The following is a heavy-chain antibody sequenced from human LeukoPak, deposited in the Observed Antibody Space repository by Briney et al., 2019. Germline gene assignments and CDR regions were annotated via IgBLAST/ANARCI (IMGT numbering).Heavy chain of an antibody. J-gene: IGHJ5*02. CDR1: GASIRSSY. D-gene: IGHD3-3*01. CDR3: ARLGRSGYEMGGTWFDP. Sequence: SEALSLTCTVSGASIRSSYWSWLRRPPGKGLEWIGYIYYTGSTNSNPSLKSRVTVSVDTSKNQFSLKLSSMTAADTAVYYCARLGRSGYEMGGTWFDPWGQGTLVTVSS. V-gene: IGHV4-59*08. CDR2: IYYTGST.